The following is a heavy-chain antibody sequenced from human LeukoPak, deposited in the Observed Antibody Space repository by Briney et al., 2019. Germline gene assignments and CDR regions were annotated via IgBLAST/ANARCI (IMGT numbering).Heavy chain of an antibody. Sequence: ASVKVSCKASGYTFTRYDINWVRQATGQGLEWMGWMNPNSGNTGYAQKFQGRVTMTRNTSISTAYMELSSLRSEDTAMYYCARTAGAKTEYFQHWGQGTLVTVSS. D-gene: IGHD1-26*01. CDR3: ARTAGAKTEYFQH. CDR1: GYTFTRYD. V-gene: IGHV1-8*01. J-gene: IGHJ1*01. CDR2: MNPNSGNT.